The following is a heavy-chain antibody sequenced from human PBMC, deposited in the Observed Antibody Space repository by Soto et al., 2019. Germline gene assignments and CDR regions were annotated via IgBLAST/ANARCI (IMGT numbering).Heavy chain of an antibody. CDR2: INHSGST. V-gene: IGHV4-34*01. CDR3: ARYGIGYCSSTSCYARGHWFDP. D-gene: IGHD2-2*01. J-gene: IGHJ5*02. CDR1: GGSFSGYY. Sequence: QVQLQQWGAGLLKPSETLSLTCAVYGGSFSGYYWSWIRQPPGKGLEWIGEINHSGSTNYNPSLKSRVTIAVDTSKNQFSLKLSSVTAADTAVYYCARYGIGYCSSTSCYARGHWFDPWGQGTLVTVSS.